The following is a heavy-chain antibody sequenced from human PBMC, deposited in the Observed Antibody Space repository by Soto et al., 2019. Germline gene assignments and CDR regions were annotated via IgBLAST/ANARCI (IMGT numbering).Heavy chain of an antibody. D-gene: IGHD1-26*01. CDR2: TYYRSQWYN. V-gene: IGHV6-1*01. J-gene: IGHJ6*02. CDR3: ARDAGPTLSYYYGMDV. CDR1: GDSVSSNTAA. Sequence: CAISGDSVSSNTAAWSWIRQSPSRGLEWLGRTYYRSQWYNNYAVSVKSRITINPDTSRNQFSLHLNSVTPEDTAVYYCARDAGPTLSYYYGMDVWGQGTTVTVSS.